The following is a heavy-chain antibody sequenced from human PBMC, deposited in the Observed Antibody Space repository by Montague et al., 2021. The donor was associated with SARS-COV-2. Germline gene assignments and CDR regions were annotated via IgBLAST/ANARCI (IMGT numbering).Heavy chain of an antibody. CDR1: GGSISSSNW. CDR3: ARLRDGVVPSPILGVGPYYSYYFIDV. V-gene: IGHV4-4*02. D-gene: IGHD3-10*01. J-gene: IGHJ6*03. Sequence: SETLSLTCAVSGGSISSSNWWSWVRQPPGKGLEWIGEIYHGGITNYNPSLKSRLTISADTSKNQFSLKLTSVAAADTAVYYCARLRDGVVPSPILGVGPYYSYYFIDVWGKGTTVTVSS. CDR2: IYHGGIT.